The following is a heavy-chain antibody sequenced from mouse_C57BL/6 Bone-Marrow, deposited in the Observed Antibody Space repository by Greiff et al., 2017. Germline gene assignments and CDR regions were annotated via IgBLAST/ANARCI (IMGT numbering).Heavy chain of an antibody. J-gene: IGHJ2*01. V-gene: IGHV1-81*01. Sequence: QVQLQQSGAELARPGASVKLSCKASGYTFTSYGIRWVKQRTGQGLEWIGEIYPSSCNTYYNEKFKGKATLTADKSSSTAYMELRSLTSDDSAVYFCACPYYNGSSYFDYWGQGTTLTVSS. CDR3: ACPYYNGSSYFDY. CDR1: GYTFTSYG. CDR2: IYPSSCNT. D-gene: IGHD1-1*01.